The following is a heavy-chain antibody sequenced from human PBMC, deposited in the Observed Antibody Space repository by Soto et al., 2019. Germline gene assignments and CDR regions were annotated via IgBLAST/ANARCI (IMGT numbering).Heavy chain of an antibody. V-gene: IGHV4-59*01. Sequence: SETLSLTCTVSGGSISSYYWSWIRQPPGKGLEWIGYIYYIGSTNYNPSLKSRVTISVDTSKNQFSLKLSSVTAADTAVYYCARGLRRQLLNWFDPWGQGTLFTVSS. CDR3: ARGLRRQLLNWFDP. CDR2: IYYIGST. J-gene: IGHJ5*02. D-gene: IGHD2-2*01. CDR1: GGSISSYY.